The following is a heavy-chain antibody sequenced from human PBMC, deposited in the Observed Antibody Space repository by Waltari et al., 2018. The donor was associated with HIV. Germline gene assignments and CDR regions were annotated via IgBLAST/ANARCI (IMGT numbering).Heavy chain of an antibody. CDR3: ASRYDSDAFDI. CDR2: ITGSGGTP. Sequence: EVQLLESGGGLVQPGGSLRLSCAASGFTFSSYAMTWVRQAPGKGLEWVSAITGSGGTPYHADTVKGRFTISRDNSKNTLYLQMNSLRAEDTAVYYCASRYDSDAFDIWGQGTMVTVSS. V-gene: IGHV3-23*01. D-gene: IGHD2-2*01. CDR1: GFTFSSYA. J-gene: IGHJ3*02.